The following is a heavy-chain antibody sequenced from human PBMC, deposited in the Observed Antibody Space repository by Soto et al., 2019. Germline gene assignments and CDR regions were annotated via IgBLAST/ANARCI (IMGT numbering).Heavy chain of an antibody. Sequence: SETLSLTCTVSGGSISSYYWSWIRQPPGKGLEWIGYIYYSGSTNYNPSLKSRVTISVDTSKNQFSLKLSSVTAADTAVYYCARQWSSSSPNFYYYYYKDVWGKGTTVTVSS. CDR1: GGSISSYY. CDR2: IYYSGST. J-gene: IGHJ6*03. CDR3: ARQWSSSSPNFYYYYYKDV. D-gene: IGHD6-6*01. V-gene: IGHV4-59*08.